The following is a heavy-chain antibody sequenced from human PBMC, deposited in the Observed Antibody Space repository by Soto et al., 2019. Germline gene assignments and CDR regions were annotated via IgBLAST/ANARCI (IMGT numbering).Heavy chain of an antibody. J-gene: IGHJ4*02. CDR3: ARDAPLRGSAYFHFDY. CDR1: GGYISSHY. D-gene: IGHD3-3*01. V-gene: IGHV4-4*07. CDR2: IYTTGST. Sequence: QVQLQESGPGLVKPSETVSLTCSVSGGYISSHYWSWIRQPAGKGLECIGRIYTTGSTNYNPSLKSRVTMSEDTPKNQISLKLSSVTAADTAVYFCARDAPLRGSAYFHFDYWGQGTLVTVSS.